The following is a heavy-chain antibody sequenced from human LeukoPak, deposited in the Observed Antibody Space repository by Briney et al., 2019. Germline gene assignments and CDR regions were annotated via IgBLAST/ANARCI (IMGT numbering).Heavy chain of an antibody. CDR1: GGSFSGYY. J-gene: IGHJ5*02. D-gene: IGHD2-2*01. Sequence: PSETLSLTCAVYGGSFSGYYWSWIRQPPGKGLEWIGEINHSGSTNYNPSLKSRVTISVDTSKNQFSLKLSSVTAADTAVYYCARAPCSSTSCYDVWFDPWGQGTLVTVSS. CDR3: ARAPCSSTSCYDVWFDP. CDR2: INHSGST. V-gene: IGHV4-34*01.